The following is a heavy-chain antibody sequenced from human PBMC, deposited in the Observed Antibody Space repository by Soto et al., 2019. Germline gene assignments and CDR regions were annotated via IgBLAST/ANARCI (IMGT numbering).Heavy chain of an antibody. CDR1: GFSFSSYG. CDR2: IDGSGGDT. Sequence: GXSLRLSSVASGFSFSSYGMSCVRQAPVKGLEWVSVIDGSGGDTSFADSVKGRFTISRDNSKNTLYLHMNSLRAEDTARYYCAKERVAAAYVETSPFDFWGQGTQVTVSS. D-gene: IGHD2-15*01. V-gene: IGHV3-23*01. J-gene: IGHJ4*02. CDR3: AKERVAAAYVETSPFDF.